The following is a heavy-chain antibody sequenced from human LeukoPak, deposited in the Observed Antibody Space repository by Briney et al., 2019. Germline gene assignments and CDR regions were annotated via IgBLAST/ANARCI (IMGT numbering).Heavy chain of an antibody. J-gene: IGHJ5*02. D-gene: IGHD1-20*01. V-gene: IGHV4-34*01. CDR2: INHSGST. CDR3: ARGRGNWTPRGWFDP. CDR1: GGSFSGYY. Sequence: PSETLSLTCAVYGGSFSGYYWSWIRQPPGKGLEWIGQINHSGSTNYNPSLKRRVTISVDTSKNQFSLKLSSVAAADAAVYYCARGRGNWTPRGWFDPWGQGTLVTVSS.